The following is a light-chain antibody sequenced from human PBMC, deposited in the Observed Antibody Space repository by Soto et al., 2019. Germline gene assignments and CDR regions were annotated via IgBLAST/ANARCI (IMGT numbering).Light chain of an antibody. V-gene: IGLV2-14*03. CDR3: TSWTTSTTMI. CDR2: DVN. CDR1: RSDIGAYNF. Sequence: QSVLTQPASVSGSPGQSITISCTGPRSDIGAYNFVSWYQQHPGKAPKLMLYDVNIRPSGVSNRFSGSKSGNTASLTISGLQAEDEAEYYCTSWTTSTTMIFGGGTKLTVL. J-gene: IGLJ2*01.